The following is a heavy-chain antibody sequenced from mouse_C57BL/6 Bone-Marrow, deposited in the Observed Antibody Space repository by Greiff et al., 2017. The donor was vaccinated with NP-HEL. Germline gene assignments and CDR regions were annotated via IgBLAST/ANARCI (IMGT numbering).Heavy chain of an antibody. D-gene: IGHD2-4*01. V-gene: IGHV5-6*01. CDR3: ARHPIYYDYDGAY. J-gene: IGHJ3*01. CDR2: ISSGGSYT. Sequence: EVQLVESGGDLVKPGGSLKLSCAASGFTFSSYGMSWVRQTPDKRLEWVATISSGGSYTYYPDSVKGRFTISRDNAKNTLYLQMSSLKSEDTAMYYCARHPIYYDYDGAYWGQGTLVTVSA. CDR1: GFTFSSYG.